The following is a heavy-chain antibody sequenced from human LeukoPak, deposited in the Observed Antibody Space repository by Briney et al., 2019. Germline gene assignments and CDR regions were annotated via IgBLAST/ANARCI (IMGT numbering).Heavy chain of an antibody. J-gene: IGHJ4*02. V-gene: IGHV1-18*01. CDR2: ISACNGST. D-gene: IGHD4-17*01. CDR1: GYTFTSYG. Sequence: GASVKVSCKASGYTFTSYGISWVRQAPGQGLEWMGWISACNGSTNYAQKLQGRVTMTTDTSTSTAYMELRSLRSDDTAVYCCARADYGDYTDYFDYWGQGTLVTVSS. CDR3: ARADYGDYTDYFDY.